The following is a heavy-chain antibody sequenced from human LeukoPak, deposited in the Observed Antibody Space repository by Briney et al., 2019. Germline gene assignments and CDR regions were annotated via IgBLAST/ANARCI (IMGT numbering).Heavy chain of an antibody. J-gene: IGHJ4*02. CDR3: AGFSSSSPFDY. Sequence: RPGGSLRLSCAASGFTFSNYWMTWVRQAPGKGLEWVAVISYDGSNKYYADSVKGRFTISRDNSKNTLYLQMNSLRAEDTAVYYCAGFSSSSPFDYWGQGTLVTVSS. D-gene: IGHD6-6*01. CDR2: ISYDGSNK. CDR1: GFTFSNYW. V-gene: IGHV3-30*03.